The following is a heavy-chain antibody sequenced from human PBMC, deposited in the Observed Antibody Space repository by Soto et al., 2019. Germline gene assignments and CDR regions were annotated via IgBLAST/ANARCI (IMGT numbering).Heavy chain of an antibody. V-gene: IGHV3-30*01. CDR3: ASVLLEGDSIRGCSTVLPV. J-gene: IGHJ6*04. Sequence: LHATTKGLEWVAYVSIDGNTKYYADSVQGRFTVSRDNYKNPVFLQINSLRPEDTALYYCASVLLEGDSIRGCSTVLPVRRKGTTVTVSS. CDR2: VSIDGNTK. D-gene: IGHD2-21*02.